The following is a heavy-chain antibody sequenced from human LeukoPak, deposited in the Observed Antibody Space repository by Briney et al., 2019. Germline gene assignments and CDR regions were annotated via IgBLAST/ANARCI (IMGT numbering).Heavy chain of an antibody. CDR3: VRADGRDGYKGLVDY. Sequence: SETLSLTCAVYGGSFSAYHWSWIRQPPGKGLEWIGEINRSGSTNYNPSLKSRVTLSVDTSRNQFSLKLNSVTAADAAVYYCVRADGRDGYKGLVDYWGQGTLVTVSS. CDR1: GGSFSAYH. J-gene: IGHJ4*02. CDR2: INRSGST. V-gene: IGHV4-34*01. D-gene: IGHD5-24*01.